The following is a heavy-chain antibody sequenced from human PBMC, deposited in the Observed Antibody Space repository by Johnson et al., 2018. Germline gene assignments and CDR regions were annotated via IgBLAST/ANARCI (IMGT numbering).Heavy chain of an antibody. CDR1: GFTFSSYG. CDR3: ARDERQWLVQRFYYYYYMDV. J-gene: IGHJ6*03. Sequence: QVQLQESGGGVVQPGRSLRLSCAASGFTFSSYGMHWVRQAPGKGLEWVAVISYDGSNKYYADSVKGRFTISRDNSKNTLYLQMNSLRAEDTAVYYCARDERQWLVQRFYYYYYMDVWGKGTTVTVSS. D-gene: IGHD6-19*01. CDR2: ISYDGSNK. V-gene: IGHV3-30*03.